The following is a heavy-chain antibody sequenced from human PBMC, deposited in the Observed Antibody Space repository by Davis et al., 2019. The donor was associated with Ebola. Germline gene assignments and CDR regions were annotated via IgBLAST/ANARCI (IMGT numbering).Heavy chain of an antibody. CDR1: GFTFSSCG. V-gene: IGHV3-30*18. CDR3: AKDQWEDDYWYFDH. D-gene: IGHD1-26*01. Sequence: GGSLRLSCAVSGFTFSSCGMHWVRQAPGKGLEWVAVISYDGSKTYYGDSVKGRFTISRDNSKNTLYLQMNSPRAEDTAVYYCAKDQWEDDYWYFDHWGRGTLVTVSS. CDR2: ISYDGSKT. J-gene: IGHJ2*01.